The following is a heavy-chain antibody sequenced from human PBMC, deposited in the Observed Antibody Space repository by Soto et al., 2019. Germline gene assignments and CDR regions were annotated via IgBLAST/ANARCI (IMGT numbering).Heavy chain of an antibody. V-gene: IGHV1-69*13. J-gene: IGHJ3*02. CDR2: IIPIFGTA. Sequence: SVKVSCKASGGTFSSYAISWVRQAPGQGLEWMGGIIPIFGTANYAQKFQGRVTITADESTSTAYMELSSLRSEDTAVYYCARVNSHRDGYNSRSFDIWGQGTMVTVSS. CDR3: ARVNSHRDGYNSRSFDI. D-gene: IGHD5-12*01. CDR1: GGTFSSYA.